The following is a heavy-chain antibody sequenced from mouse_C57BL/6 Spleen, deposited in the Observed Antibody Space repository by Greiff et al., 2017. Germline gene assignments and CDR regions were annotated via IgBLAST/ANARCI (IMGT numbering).Heavy chain of an antibody. CDR1: GYTFTDYE. D-gene: IGHD1-1*01. CDR3: ARRDYGSSSAWFAY. Sequence: QVQLQQSGAELVRPGASVTLSCTASGYTFTDYEMHWVKQTPVHGLEWIGAIDTETGGTDYNQKFKGKAILTADKSSSADYLELLSLTSEDSAVYYSARRDYGSSSAWFAYWGQGTLVTVSA. CDR2: IDTETGGT. V-gene: IGHV1-15*01. J-gene: IGHJ3*01.